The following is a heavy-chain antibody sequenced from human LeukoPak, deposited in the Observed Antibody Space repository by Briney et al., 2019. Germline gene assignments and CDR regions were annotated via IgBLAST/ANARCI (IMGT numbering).Heavy chain of an antibody. J-gene: IGHJ3*02. CDR2: ISSSSDYI. V-gene: IGHV3-21*01. CDR1: GFTFSSYE. CDR3: ARGHSGSYQRTDAFDI. Sequence: GGSLRLSCAASGFTFSSYEMNWVRQAPGKGLEWVSSISSSSDYIYYADSVKGRLTTSRDNAKNSLYLQMNSLRAEDTAVYYCARGHSGSYQRTDAFDIWGQGTMVTVSS. D-gene: IGHD1-26*01.